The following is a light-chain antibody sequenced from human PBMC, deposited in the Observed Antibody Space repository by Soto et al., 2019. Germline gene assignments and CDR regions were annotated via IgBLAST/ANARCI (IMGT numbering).Light chain of an antibody. CDR2: AVS. J-gene: IGKJ4*01. Sequence: DIQLTQSPSFLSASVGDRVTILCRPGQGITSYFAWYQQKPGKAPKLLIYAVSTLQSGVPSRFSGSASGTEFTLTISSLQPEDFATYYCQQLNSYRLTFGGGTKVEIK. CDR1: QGITSY. V-gene: IGKV1-9*01. CDR3: QQLNSYRLT.